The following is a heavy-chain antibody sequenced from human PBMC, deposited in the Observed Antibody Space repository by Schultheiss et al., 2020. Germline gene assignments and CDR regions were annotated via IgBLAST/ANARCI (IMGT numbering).Heavy chain of an antibody. CDR1: GFTFSSYA. Sequence: CGSLRLSCAASGFTFSSYAMSWVRQAPGKGLEWVSAIGTAGDTYYPGSVKGRFTISRENAKNSLYLQMNSLRAGDTAVYYCARGDYDFWSGYHKLTYYYDGMDVWGQGTTVTVSS. CDR3: ARGDYDFWSGYHKLTYYYDGMDV. D-gene: IGHD3-3*01. V-gene: IGHV3-13*01. J-gene: IGHJ6*02. CDR2: IGTAGDT.